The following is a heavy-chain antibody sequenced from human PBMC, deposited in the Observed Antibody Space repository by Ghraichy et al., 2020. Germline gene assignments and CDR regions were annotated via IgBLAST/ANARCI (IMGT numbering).Heavy chain of an antibody. CDR1: GFTFSSYE. D-gene: IGHD2-15*01. Sequence: LSLTCAASGFTFSSYEMNWVRQAPGKGLEWVSYISSSGSTISYADSVKGRFTISRDNAKNSLYLQMASLRAEDTAVYYCARGLLQSDLWGQGTLVTV. CDR2: ISSSGSTI. V-gene: IGHV3-48*03. CDR3: ARGLLQSDL. J-gene: IGHJ5*02.